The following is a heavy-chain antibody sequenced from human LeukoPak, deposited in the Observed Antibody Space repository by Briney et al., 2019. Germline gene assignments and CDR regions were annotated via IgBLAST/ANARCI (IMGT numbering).Heavy chain of an antibody. CDR2: IWYDGSNK. V-gene: IGHV3-33*01. CDR3: ARGSLGYCSGASCYANAFDI. CDR1: GFTFSSHG. D-gene: IGHD2-15*01. Sequence: GRSLRLSCAVSGFTFSSHGMHWVRQAPGKGLEWVAAIWYDGSNKYYADSVKGRFTISRDNSKNTLYLQMNSLRAEDTAVYYCARGSLGYCSGASCYANAFDIWGQGAMVTVSS. J-gene: IGHJ3*02.